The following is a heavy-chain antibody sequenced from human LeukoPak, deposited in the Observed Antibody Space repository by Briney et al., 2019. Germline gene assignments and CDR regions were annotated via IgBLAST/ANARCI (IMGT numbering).Heavy chain of an antibody. CDR2: IRYDGSNK. D-gene: IGHD5-18*01. V-gene: IGHV3-30*02. J-gene: IGHJ4*02. CDR3: ANIEAATVRVDY. CDR1: GFAFSSYG. Sequence: PGGSLRLSCAASGFAFSSYGMHWVRQAPGKGLEWVAFIRYDGSNKYYADSVKGRFTISRDNSKNTLYLQMNSLRAEDTAVYYCANIEAATVRVDYWGQGTLVTVSS.